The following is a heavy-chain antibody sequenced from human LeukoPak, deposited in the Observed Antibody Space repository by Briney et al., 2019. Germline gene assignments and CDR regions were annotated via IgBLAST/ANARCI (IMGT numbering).Heavy chain of an antibody. V-gene: IGHV4-38-2*01. CDR3: ARRYSSSWYSDY. CDR2: IYHSGST. CDR1: GYSISSGYY. Sequence: SETLSLTCAVSGYSISSGYYWGWIRQPPGKGLEWIGSIYHSGSTYYNPSLKSRDTISVDTSKNQFSLKLSSVTAADTAVYYCARRYSSSWYSDYWGQGTLVTVSS. J-gene: IGHJ4*02. D-gene: IGHD6-13*01.